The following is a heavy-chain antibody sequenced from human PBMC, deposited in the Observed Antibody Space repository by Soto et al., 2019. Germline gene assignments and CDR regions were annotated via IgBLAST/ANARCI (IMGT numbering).Heavy chain of an antibody. J-gene: IGHJ4*02. V-gene: IGHV3-23*01. CDR1: GFTFSSYA. CDR2: ISGSGGST. D-gene: IGHD6-13*01. CDR3: AKDGTDPIAAAGPIDY. Sequence: EVQLLESGGGLVQPGGSLRLSCAASGFTFSSYAMSWVRQAPGKGLEWVSAISGSGGSTYYADSVKGRFTISRDNSKNTLYLQMNSLRAEDTAVYYCAKDGTDPIAAAGPIDYWGQGTLVTVSS.